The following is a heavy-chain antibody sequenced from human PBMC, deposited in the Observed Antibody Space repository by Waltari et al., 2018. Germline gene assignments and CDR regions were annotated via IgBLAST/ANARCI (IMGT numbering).Heavy chain of an antibody. V-gene: IGHV4-4*07. CDR3: ARGYSDDGGEYFQH. CDR1: GVSISDYY. CDR2: VYTTGTT. Sequence: QVQLQESGPRLVEPWETLSLTCRISGVSISDYYWSWIRQPAGKGLEFIGRVYTTGTTDYNPSLRSRATVSVDKSKNQFSLSLTSVTAADTAIYYCARGYSDDGGEYFQHWGQGTLVSVSS. D-gene: IGHD3-16*01. J-gene: IGHJ1*01.